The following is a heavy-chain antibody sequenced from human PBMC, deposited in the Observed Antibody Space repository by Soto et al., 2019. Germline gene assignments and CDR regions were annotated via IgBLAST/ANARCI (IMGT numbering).Heavy chain of an antibody. CDR1: GFKFNSYG. Sequence: QGQLVQSGGGVVQPGRSLRLSCAASGFKFNSYGMHWVRQAPGKGLEWVAVINYDGSDTSYGDSVKGRFTISRDNSKNTLHLQMRSLRVDDTAVEYCARGRVVGTEETNWLDAWGQGSMVTVSS. J-gene: IGHJ5*02. CDR3: ARGRVVGTEETNWLDA. V-gene: IGHV3-33*01. D-gene: IGHD3-10*01. CDR2: INYDGSDT.